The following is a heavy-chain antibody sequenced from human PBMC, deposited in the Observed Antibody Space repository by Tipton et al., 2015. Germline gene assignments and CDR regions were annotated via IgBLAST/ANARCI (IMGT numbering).Heavy chain of an antibody. V-gene: IGHV5-51*01. J-gene: IGHJ4*02. Sequence: VQSGPEVKKPGESLTISCKVSGYTFSDYWIGWVRQMPGKGLEWVGNIFPGDSDTRYSPSFQGQVTISADRSITTAYLQWRSLKASDTAMYYCARGHKSYSSSDYWGQGTQVTVSS. CDR2: IFPGDSDT. CDR3: ARGHKSYSSSDY. CDR1: GYTFSDYW. D-gene: IGHD2-21*01.